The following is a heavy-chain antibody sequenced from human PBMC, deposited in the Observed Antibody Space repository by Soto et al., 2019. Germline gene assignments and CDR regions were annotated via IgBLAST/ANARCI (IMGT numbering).Heavy chain of an antibody. J-gene: IGHJ3*02. CDR2: IYPGDSDT. Sequence: GESLKISCKGSGYSFTSYWIGWVRQMPGKGLEWMGIIYPGDSDTRYSPSFQGQVTISADKSISTAYLQWSSLKASDTAMYYCARRIMTTETPGAFDIWGQGTMVTVSS. CDR1: GYSFTSYW. V-gene: IGHV5-51*01. D-gene: IGHD3-16*01. CDR3: ARRIMTTETPGAFDI.